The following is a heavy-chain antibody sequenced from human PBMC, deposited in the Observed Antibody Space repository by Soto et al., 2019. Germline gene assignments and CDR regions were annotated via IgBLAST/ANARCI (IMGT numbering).Heavy chain of an antibody. V-gene: IGHV1-18*01. CDR3: ARDLGPPNWFDS. Sequence: QVQLVQSGAEMKQRGASVKVSCKTSGYAVSGYRRRWVRQGPVQGLEWMGWISGYNGNTDYAQKFQGRVTMTTDTSTSTAYMELRSLRSDDTAVYYCARDLGPPNWFDSWGQGTLVTVSS. CDR1: GYAVSGYR. D-gene: IGHD2-8*01. CDR2: ISGYNGNT. J-gene: IGHJ5*01.